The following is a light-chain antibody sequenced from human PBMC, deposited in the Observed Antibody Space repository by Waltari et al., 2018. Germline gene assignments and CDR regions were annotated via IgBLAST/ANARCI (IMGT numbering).Light chain of an antibody. J-gene: IGLJ3*02. V-gene: IGLV3-1*01. CDR1: ILGNKY. CDR2: QDT. Sequence: SYELTQPPSVSVSPGQTASITCSGDILGNKYASWYQRKPGQSPLLVIYQDTKRPSGIPERFSGSRSGNAATLTISGTQAMDEADYYCQALGTGAWVFGGGTKLTVL. CDR3: QALGTGAWV.